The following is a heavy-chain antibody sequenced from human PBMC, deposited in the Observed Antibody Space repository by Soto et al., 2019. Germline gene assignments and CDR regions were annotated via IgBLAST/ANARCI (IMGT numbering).Heavy chain of an antibody. Sequence: SETLSLTCTVSGDSISSGNYYWGWISKPPGKGLEWIGNIYYTGSTYYNPALQSRVTISVDTSKNHFSLNLSSVTAADTAVYYCARRAGAYNRLDYWGQGALVTSPQ. D-gene: IGHD1-1*01. CDR3: ARRAGAYNRLDY. V-gene: IGHV4-39*02. J-gene: IGHJ4*02. CDR2: IYYTGST. CDR1: GDSISSGNYY.